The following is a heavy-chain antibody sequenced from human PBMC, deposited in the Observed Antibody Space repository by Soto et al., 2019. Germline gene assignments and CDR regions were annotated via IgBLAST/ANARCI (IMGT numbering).Heavy chain of an antibody. Sequence: GGSLRLSCAASGFTFSSYSMNWVRQAPGKGLEWVSSISSSSSYIYYADSVKGRFTISRDNAKNSLYLQMNSLRAEDTAVYYCARVGAQRGYSYGASGYWGQGTLVTVSS. J-gene: IGHJ4*02. V-gene: IGHV3-21*01. CDR1: GFTFSSYS. D-gene: IGHD5-18*01. CDR3: ARVGAQRGYSYGASGY. CDR2: ISSSSSYI.